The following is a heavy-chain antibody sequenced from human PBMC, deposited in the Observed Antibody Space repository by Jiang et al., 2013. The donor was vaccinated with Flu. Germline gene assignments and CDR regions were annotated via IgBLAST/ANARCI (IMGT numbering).Heavy chain of an antibody. CDR3: ARDSNLAGVDGFDV. CDR1: GDSISSAFYY. Sequence: GPGLVKPSETLSLRCTVSGDSISSAFYYWGWIRRPPGKNLEWIGNIYYTGTTYYNPSLKSRVTISVDTSKNQFSLKLTSVTAADTAMYHCARDSNLAGVDGFDVWGQGTIVTVSS. J-gene: IGHJ3*01. D-gene: IGHD3-10*01. V-gene: IGHV4-39*07. CDR2: IYYTGTT.